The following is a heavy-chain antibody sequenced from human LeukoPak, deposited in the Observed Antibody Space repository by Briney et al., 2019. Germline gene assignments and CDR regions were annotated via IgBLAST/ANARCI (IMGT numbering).Heavy chain of an antibody. CDR2: IIPIFGTA. Sequence: SVKVSCKASGGTFSSYAISWVRQAPGQGLEWMGGIIPIFGTANYAQKFQGRVTITADESTSTAYMELSSLRSEDTAVYYCARKLGYCSSTSCYTNFDYWGQGTLVTVSS. CDR3: ARKLGYCSSTSCYTNFDY. D-gene: IGHD2-2*02. J-gene: IGHJ4*02. CDR1: GGTFSSYA. V-gene: IGHV1-69*01.